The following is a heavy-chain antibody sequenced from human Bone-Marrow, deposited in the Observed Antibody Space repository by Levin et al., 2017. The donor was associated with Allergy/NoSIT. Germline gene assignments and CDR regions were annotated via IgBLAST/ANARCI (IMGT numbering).Heavy chain of an antibody. Sequence: SVKVPCKASGGTFSSYAISWVRQAPGQGLEWMGGIIPIFGTANYAQKFQGRVTITADESTSTAYMELSSLRSEDTAVYYCAKHSSSWYYGMDVWGQGTTVTVSS. CDR2: IIPIFGTA. V-gene: IGHV1-69*13. J-gene: IGHJ6*02. CDR3: AKHSSSWYYGMDV. D-gene: IGHD6-13*01. CDR1: GGTFSSYA.